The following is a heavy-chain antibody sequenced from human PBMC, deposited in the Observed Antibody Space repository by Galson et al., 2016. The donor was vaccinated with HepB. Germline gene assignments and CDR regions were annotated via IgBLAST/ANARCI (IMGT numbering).Heavy chain of an antibody. CDR3: AIGVAGQEGWFDP. Sequence: SVKVSCKASGGTFSTFAIAWVRQAPGQGLEWVGGIIPIFGTTIYAQKFQDRVTMTADDYPSSAYLELSSLRSEDTAIYYCAIGVAGQEGWFDPWGQGTLVTVSS. V-gene: IGHV1-69*13. J-gene: IGHJ5*02. CDR2: IIPIFGTT. CDR1: GGTFSTFA. D-gene: IGHD6-19*01.